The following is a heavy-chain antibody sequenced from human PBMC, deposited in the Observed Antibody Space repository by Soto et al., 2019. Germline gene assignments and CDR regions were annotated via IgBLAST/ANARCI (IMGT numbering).Heavy chain of an antibody. J-gene: IGHJ4*02. CDR2: IWYDGSNK. D-gene: IGHD5-12*01. V-gene: IGHV3-33*01. CDR3: ARDQARRHLGVFDY. CDR1: GFTFSSYG. Sequence: PVGSLRLSCAASGFTFSSYGMHWVRQAPGKGLEWVAVIWYDGSNKYYADSVRGRFTISRDNSKNTLYLQMNSLRAEDTAVYYCARDQARRHLGVFDYWGQGTLVTVSS.